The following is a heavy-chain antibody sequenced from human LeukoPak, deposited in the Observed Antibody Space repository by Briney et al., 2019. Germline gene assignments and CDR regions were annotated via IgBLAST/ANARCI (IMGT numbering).Heavy chain of an antibody. V-gene: IGHV3-7*01. Sequence: GGSLRLSCAASGFTFSSYWMSWVRQAPGKGLEWVANIKQDGSEKYYVDSVKGRFTISRDNAKNSLYLQMNSLRAEDTAVYYCARDWGTGYPIPLFDIWGQGTMVTVSP. CDR3: ARDWGTGYPIPLFDI. CDR2: IKQDGSEK. CDR1: GFTFSSYW. J-gene: IGHJ3*02. D-gene: IGHD7-27*01.